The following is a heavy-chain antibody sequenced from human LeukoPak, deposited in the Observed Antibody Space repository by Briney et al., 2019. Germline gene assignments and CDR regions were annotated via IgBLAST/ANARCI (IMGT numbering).Heavy chain of an antibody. Sequence: QPGGSLRLSCAASGFNFSSYWMSWVRQAPGKGLEWVANIKQDGSEKYYVDSVKGRFTISRDNAKNSLYLQMNSLRAEDTAVYYCARDRRGPFGYWGQGTLVTVSS. D-gene: IGHD3-10*01. CDR3: ARDRRGPFGY. CDR1: GFNFSSYW. J-gene: IGHJ4*02. V-gene: IGHV3-7*03. CDR2: IKQDGSEK.